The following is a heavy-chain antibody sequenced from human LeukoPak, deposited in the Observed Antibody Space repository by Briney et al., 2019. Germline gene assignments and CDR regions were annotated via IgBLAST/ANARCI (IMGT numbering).Heavy chain of an antibody. J-gene: IGHJ1*01. Sequence: GGSLRLSCAASGFTFSSYAMSWVRQAPGKGLEWVSAISGSGGSTYYADSVKGRFTISRDNSKNTLDLQMNSLRAEDTAVYYCAKVKDASGRYAESFLHWGQGTLVTVSS. D-gene: IGHD6-19*01. V-gene: IGHV3-23*01. CDR3: AKVKDASGRYAESFLH. CDR1: GFTFSSYA. CDR2: ISGSGGST.